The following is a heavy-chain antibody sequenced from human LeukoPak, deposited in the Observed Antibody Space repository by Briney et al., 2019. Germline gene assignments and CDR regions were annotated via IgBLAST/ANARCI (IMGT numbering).Heavy chain of an antibody. V-gene: IGHV3-30*02. CDR3: AKADRTGSYSYYYMDV. Sequence: GGSLRLSCAASGFTFSSYGMDWVRQAPGKGLEWVALIHFDGGYKYNADSVKGRFTISRDNSKSTLYLQMNGLTAEDTAVYYCAKADRTGSYSYYYMDVWGKGTTVTVSS. D-gene: IGHD1-14*01. CDR2: IHFDGGYK. J-gene: IGHJ6*03. CDR1: GFTFSSYG.